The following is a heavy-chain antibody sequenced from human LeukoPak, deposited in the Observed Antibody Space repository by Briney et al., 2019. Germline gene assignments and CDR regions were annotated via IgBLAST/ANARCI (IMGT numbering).Heavy chain of an antibody. D-gene: IGHD2-2*01. V-gene: IGHV1-18*04. CDR1: GYTFTSYG. Sequence: WASVKVSCKAAGYTFTSYGISWVRQAPGQGLEWMGWISAYNGNTNYAQKLQGRVTMTTDTSTSTVYMELRSLRSDDTAVYYCAGGGLYCSSTSCYGIEYWGQGTLVTVSS. J-gene: IGHJ4*02. CDR3: AGGGLYCSSTSCYGIEY. CDR2: ISAYNGNT.